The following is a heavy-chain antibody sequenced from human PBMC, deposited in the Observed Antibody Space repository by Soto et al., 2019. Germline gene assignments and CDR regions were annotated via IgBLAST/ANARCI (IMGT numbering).Heavy chain of an antibody. V-gene: IGHV4-30-4*01. CDR1: GGSFSSADSY. Sequence: QVQLQESGPGLVKPSQTLSLTCTVSGGSFSSADSYWSWIRQPPGKGLEWIGYIYYSGSTYYNPSIKRRLTISVDTSKNQFSLKLGSVTAADTAVYYCARERVEGYFDLWGRGTLVTVSS. CDR3: ARERVEGYFDL. CDR2: IYYSGST. J-gene: IGHJ2*01.